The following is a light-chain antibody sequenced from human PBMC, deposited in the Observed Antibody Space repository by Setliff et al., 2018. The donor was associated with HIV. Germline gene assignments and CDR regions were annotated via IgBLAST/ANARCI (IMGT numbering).Light chain of an antibody. Sequence: QSVLTQPPSVSGAPGQRVTISCTGSTSNIGAGHDVHWYRQLPGTAPKLLIYDNTNRPSGVPDRFSGSKSGTSASLAITGLQAEDEADYYCQSYDNSLSGWVFGSGTKVTVL. CDR1: TSNIGAGHD. CDR2: DNT. V-gene: IGLV1-40*01. J-gene: IGLJ1*01. CDR3: QSYDNSLSGWV.